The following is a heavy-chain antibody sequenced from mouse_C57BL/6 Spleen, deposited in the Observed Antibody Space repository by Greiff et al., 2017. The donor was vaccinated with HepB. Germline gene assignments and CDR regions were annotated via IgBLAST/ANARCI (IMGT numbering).Heavy chain of an antibody. Sequence: VQLQQSGPELVKPGASVKISCKASGYAFSSSWMNWVKQRPGKGLEWIGRIYPGDGDTNYNGKFKGKATLTADKSSSTAYMQLSSLTSEDSAVYFCARTNPSGYYAMDYWGQGTSVTVSS. D-gene: IGHD3-1*01. CDR1: GYAFSSSW. CDR3: ARTNPSGYYAMDY. CDR2: IYPGDGDT. V-gene: IGHV1-82*01. J-gene: IGHJ4*01.